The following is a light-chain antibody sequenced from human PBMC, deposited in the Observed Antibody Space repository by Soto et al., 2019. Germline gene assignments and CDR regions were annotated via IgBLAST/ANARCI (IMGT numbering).Light chain of an antibody. CDR3: QLRSNWPPTWT. J-gene: IGKJ1*01. Sequence: EIVLTQSPATLSLSPGERATLSCRASQSVSNYLAWYQHKPGHAPRLLIYDASSRATGIPARFSGSGSGTDFTLTISSLEPEDFAVYFCQLRSNWPPTWTFGQGTKVEIK. V-gene: IGKV3-11*01. CDR1: QSVSNY. CDR2: DAS.